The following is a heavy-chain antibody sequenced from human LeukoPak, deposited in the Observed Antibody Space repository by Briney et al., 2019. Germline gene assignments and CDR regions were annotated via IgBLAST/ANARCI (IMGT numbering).Heavy chain of an antibody. CDR1: GFTFSSHW. Sequence: QTGGSLRLSCAASGFTFSSHWMHWVRQAPGNGLVCVSRINSDGSSTSYADSVKGRFTISRDNAKNTLYLQMNSLRAEDTAVYYCARDYSSGWYADFDYWGQGTLVTVSS. J-gene: IGHJ4*02. CDR2: INSDGSST. CDR3: ARDYSSGWYADFDY. D-gene: IGHD6-19*01. V-gene: IGHV3-74*01.